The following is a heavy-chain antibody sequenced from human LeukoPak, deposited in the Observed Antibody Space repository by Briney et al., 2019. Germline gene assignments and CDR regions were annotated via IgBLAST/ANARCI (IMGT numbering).Heavy chain of an antibody. CDR3: AKRGAEVGTTVAPGDY. J-gene: IGHJ4*02. Sequence: GGSLRLSCAASRFPFSSYVMSWVRQAPGKGLEWVSAISDSGGSTYYADSVKGRFTISRDNSKNTLYLQMNSLRAEDTAVYYCAKRGAEVGTTVAPGDYWGRGTLVTVSS. CDR2: ISDSGGST. D-gene: IGHD1-26*01. CDR1: RFPFSSYV. V-gene: IGHV3-23*01.